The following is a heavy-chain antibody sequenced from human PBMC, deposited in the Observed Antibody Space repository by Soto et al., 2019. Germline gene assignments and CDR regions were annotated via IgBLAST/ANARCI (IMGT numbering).Heavy chain of an antibody. J-gene: IGHJ4*02. CDR3: ARDFCSSTSCYKAGTDS. D-gene: IGHD2-2*02. V-gene: IGHV1-18*04. Sequence: XSVKFSCKASGYTFPRYGISCVRQAPGQGLEWMGWISAYNGNTNYAQKLQGRVTMTTDTSTSTAYMELRSLRSDDTAVYYCARDFCSSTSCYKAGTDSWGQGTLVTVSS. CDR1: GYTFPRYG. CDR2: ISAYNGNT.